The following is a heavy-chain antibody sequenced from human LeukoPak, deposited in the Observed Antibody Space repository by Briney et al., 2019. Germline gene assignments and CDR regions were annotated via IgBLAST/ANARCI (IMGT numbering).Heavy chain of an antibody. CDR2: IYYSGST. V-gene: IGHV4-59*01. CDR3: AREGHYYASGSGAFDI. D-gene: IGHD3-10*01. CDR1: GGSISSYS. Sequence: SETLSLTCSVSGGSISSYSWSWIRQPPGKRLEWIGYIYYSGSTKYNPSLKSRVTMSVDTSKNQFSLKLSSVTTADTAVYYCAREGHYYASGSGAFDIWGQGTMITVSS. J-gene: IGHJ3*02.